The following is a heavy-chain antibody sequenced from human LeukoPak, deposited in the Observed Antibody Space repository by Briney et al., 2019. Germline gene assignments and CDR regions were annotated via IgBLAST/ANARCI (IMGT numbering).Heavy chain of an antibody. J-gene: IGHJ5*02. CDR2: MHHSGST. CDR3: ARDPGAYYDSSGYLNWFDP. Sequence: RSSETLSLTCTVSGGSIAARSYYWGWIRQPPGKGLEWIGSMHHSGSTYYNPSLNSRVATSVDTSKNQFSLKLSSVTAADTVVYYCARDPGAYYDSSGYLNWFDPWGQGTLVTVSS. V-gene: IGHV4-39*07. CDR1: GGSIAARSYY. D-gene: IGHD3-22*01.